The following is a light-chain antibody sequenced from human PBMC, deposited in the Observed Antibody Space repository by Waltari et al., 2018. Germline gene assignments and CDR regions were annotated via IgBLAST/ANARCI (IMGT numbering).Light chain of an antibody. Sequence: QLVLTQSPSASASLGASVKLTCTLSSGHSSNVIAWLQEQPGKGPRYLMKVNSDGSHSKGDEIPDRFSGSSSGAERYPTISSLQSEDEADYYCQTGGHGTWVFGGGTKLTIL. CDR2: VNSDGSH. V-gene: IGLV4-69*01. CDR3: QTGGHGTWV. CDR1: SGHSSNV. J-gene: IGLJ3*02.